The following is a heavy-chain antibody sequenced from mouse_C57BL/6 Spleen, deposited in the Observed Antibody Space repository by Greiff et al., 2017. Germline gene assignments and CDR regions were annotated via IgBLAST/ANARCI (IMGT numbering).Heavy chain of an antibody. J-gene: IGHJ2*01. CDR1: GYTFTDHT. CDR2: IYPRDGST. V-gene: IGHV1-78*01. Sequence: VQLQQSDAELVKLGASVKISCKVFGYTFTDHTIHWMKQRPEQGLEWIGYIYPRDGSTKYNEKFKGKATLTADKSSSTAYMQLNSLTSVDSAVYFCARNYGNYYYFDYWGQGTTLTVSS. D-gene: IGHD2-1*01. CDR3: ARNYGNYYYFDY.